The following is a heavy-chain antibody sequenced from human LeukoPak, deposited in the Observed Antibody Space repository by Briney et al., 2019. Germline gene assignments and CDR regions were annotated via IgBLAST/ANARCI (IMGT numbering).Heavy chain of an antibody. CDR3: ARLAGATVTTQFDY. J-gene: IGHJ4*02. Sequence: TPSETLSLTCTVSGGSISSSSYYWGWIRQPPGKGLEWIGSIYYSGRTYYNPSLKSRVTISVDTFKNQFSLKLSSVTAADTAVYYCARLAGATVTTQFDYWGQGTLVTVSS. D-gene: IGHD4-17*01. V-gene: IGHV4-39*01. CDR2: IYYSGRT. CDR1: GGSISSSSYY.